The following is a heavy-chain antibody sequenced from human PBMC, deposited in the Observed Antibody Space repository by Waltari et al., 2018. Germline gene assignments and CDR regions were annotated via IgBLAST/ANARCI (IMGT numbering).Heavy chain of an antibody. CDR3: AKIKIIGNWCFDL. CDR1: GFSFDSTG. CDR2: ISAGGDST. Sequence: EVQLLESGGGLVQPGGSLRLSCVASGFSFDSTGMSWVRQAPGRGLEWVSSISAGGDSTYNADSVKGRFTISRDNSKNTLYLQMNSLRAEDTAVYYCAKIKIIGNWCFDLWGRGTLVTVSS. V-gene: IGHV3-23*01. D-gene: IGHD1-20*01. J-gene: IGHJ2*01.